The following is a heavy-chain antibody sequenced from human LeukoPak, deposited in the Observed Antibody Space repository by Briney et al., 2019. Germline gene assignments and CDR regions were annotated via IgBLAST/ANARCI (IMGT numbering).Heavy chain of an antibody. CDR1: GFTFSSYG. V-gene: IGHV3-30*18. CDR2: ISYDGNLR. CDR3: AKEGTAYVSSWYDY. J-gene: IGHJ4*02. D-gene: IGHD6-13*01. Sequence: GGSLRLSCAASGFTFSSYGMHWVRQAPGKGLEWVAVISYDGNLRYYADSVKGRFTISRDNPKNTLYLQMDGLRTEDTAVYSCAKEGTAYVSSWYDYWGQGTLVTVSS.